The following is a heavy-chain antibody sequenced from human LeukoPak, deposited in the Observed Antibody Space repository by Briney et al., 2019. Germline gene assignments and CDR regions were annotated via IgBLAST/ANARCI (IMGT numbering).Heavy chain of an antibody. V-gene: IGHV4-34*01. CDR3: ARGGRGSGWYTY. D-gene: IGHD6-19*01. CDR2: INHSGST. Sequence: SETLSLTCAVYGVSFSGYYWSWIRQPPGKGLEWIGEINHSGSTNYNPSLKSRVTISVDTSKNQFSLKLSSVTAADTAVYYCARGGRGSGWYTYWGQGTLVTVSS. CDR1: GVSFSGYY. J-gene: IGHJ4*02.